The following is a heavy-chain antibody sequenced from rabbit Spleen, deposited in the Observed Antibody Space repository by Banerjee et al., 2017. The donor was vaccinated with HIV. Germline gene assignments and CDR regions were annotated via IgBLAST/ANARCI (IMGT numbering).Heavy chain of an antibody. J-gene: IGHJ4*01. CDR3: ARDLPSVVGWNFNL. D-gene: IGHD1-1*01. V-gene: IGHV1S40*01. Sequence: QSLEESGGDLVKPGASLTLTCTASGFSFSSNYYMCWVRQAPGKGLEWIGCIYTGSGSTYYATWAKGRFTISRTSSTTVTLRMTSLTAADTATYFCARDLPSVVGWNFNLWGQGTLVTVS. CDR2: IYTGSGST. CDR1: GFSFSSNYY.